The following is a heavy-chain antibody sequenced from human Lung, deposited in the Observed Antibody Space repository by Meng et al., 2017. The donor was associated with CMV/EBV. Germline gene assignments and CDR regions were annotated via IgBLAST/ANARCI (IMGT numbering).Heavy chain of an antibody. Sequence: SXAASGFTFSSYWMSWVRQAPGKGLEWVANIKQDGSEKYYVDSVKGRFTISRDNAKNSLYLQMNSLRAEDTAVYYCATVRYYYDSSGYPYYWVQGTXVTVSS. CDR2: IKQDGSEK. CDR3: ATVRYYYDSSGYPYY. CDR1: GFTFSSYW. D-gene: IGHD3-22*01. J-gene: IGHJ4*02. V-gene: IGHV3-7*01.